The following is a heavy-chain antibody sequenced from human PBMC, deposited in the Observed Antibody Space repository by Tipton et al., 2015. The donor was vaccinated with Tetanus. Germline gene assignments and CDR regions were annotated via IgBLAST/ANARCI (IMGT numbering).Heavy chain of an antibody. CDR1: GDSISSSSHY. D-gene: IGHD2-15*01. Sequence: LRLSCTVSGDSISSSSHYWGWIRQPPGKGLEWIGSISYSGFTYYNPSLKGRVTVSVDTSKSQFSLKVSSVTAADTAFYYCARQSCSGGSCRFDPWGQGTLVTVSS. V-gene: IGHV4-39*01. CDR2: ISYSGFT. CDR3: ARQSCSGGSCRFDP. J-gene: IGHJ5*02.